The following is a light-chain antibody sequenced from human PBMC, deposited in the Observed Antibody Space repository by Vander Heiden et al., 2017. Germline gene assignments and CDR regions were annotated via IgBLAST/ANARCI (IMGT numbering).Light chain of an antibody. CDR3: QTWGTGIRV. V-gene: IGLV4-69*01. CDR1: SGQTSYA. Sequence: HLFFTLSPSPSPSLCSSVKRTCNVNSGQTSYAIAWHQQQPEKGPRFLMKVNSDGSHNKGDGIPDRFSGSSSGAERYLTISSLQSEDEADYYCQTWGTGIRVFGGGTKLTVL. CDR2: VNSDGSH. J-gene: IGLJ2*01.